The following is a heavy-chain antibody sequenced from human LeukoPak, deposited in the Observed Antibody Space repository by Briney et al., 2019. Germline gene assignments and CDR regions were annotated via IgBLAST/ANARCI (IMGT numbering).Heavy chain of an antibody. Sequence: SETLSLTCSVSGGSINSRSYSWTWIRQPPGKDLEWIGSINYRGNTYFNPSLKSRVSMSVDTSTNQFSLRLRSVTAADTAVYYCARTTEGGYTYGYFYYYYMDVWGKGTTVTISS. D-gene: IGHD5-18*01. V-gene: IGHV4-39*07. CDR2: INYRGNT. CDR1: GGSINSRSYS. J-gene: IGHJ6*03. CDR3: ARTTEGGYTYGYFYYYYMDV.